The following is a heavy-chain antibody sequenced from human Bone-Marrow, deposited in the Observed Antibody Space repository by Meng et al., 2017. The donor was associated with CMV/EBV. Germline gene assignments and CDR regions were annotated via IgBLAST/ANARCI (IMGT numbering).Heavy chain of an antibody. J-gene: IGHJ4*02. CDR1: GFTVSSNY. CDR2: IYSGGST. D-gene: IGHD2-15*01. Sequence: GGSLRLSCAASGFTVSSNYMSWVRQAPGKGLEWVSVIYSGGSTYYADSVKGRFTISRDNSKNTLYLQMNSLRAEDTAVYYCASSPRNLGYCSGGSCVQYFDYWGQGTLVTVSS. CDR3: ASSPRNLGYCSGGSCVQYFDY. V-gene: IGHV3-66*02.